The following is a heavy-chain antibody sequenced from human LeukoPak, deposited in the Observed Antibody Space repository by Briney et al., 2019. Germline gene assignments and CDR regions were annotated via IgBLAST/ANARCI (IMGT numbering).Heavy chain of an antibody. V-gene: IGHV4-4*07. D-gene: IGHD6-19*01. Sequence: SETLSLTCTVSGGSISSYYWSWIRQPAGKGLEWIGRIYTSGSTNYNPSLKSRVTMSVDTSKNQFSLKLNSVTAADTAVYYCARGQSVAGFYYMDVWGKGTTVTVSS. CDR3: ARGQSVAGFYYMDV. CDR1: GGSISSYY. CDR2: IYTSGST. J-gene: IGHJ6*03.